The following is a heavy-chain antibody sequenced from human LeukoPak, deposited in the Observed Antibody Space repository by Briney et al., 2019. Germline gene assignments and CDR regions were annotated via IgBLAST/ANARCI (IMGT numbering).Heavy chain of an antibody. CDR1: GGSISSSSYY. Sequence: PETLSLTCTVSGGSISSSSYYWGWIRQPPGKGLEWIGSIYYSGSTYYNPSLKSRVTISVDTSKNQFSLKLSSVTAADTAVYYCARPGYSSSWYFDAFDIWGQGTMVTVSS. D-gene: IGHD6-13*01. V-gene: IGHV4-39*01. J-gene: IGHJ3*02. CDR2: IYYSGST. CDR3: ARPGYSSSWYFDAFDI.